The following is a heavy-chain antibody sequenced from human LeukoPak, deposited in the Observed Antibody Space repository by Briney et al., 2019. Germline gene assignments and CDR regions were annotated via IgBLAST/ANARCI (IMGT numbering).Heavy chain of an antibody. Sequence: SETLSLTCTVSGGSISRYYWSWIRQPPGKGLEWIGYIYYSGSTNYNPSLKSRVTISVDTSKNQFSLKLSSVTAADTAVYYCARASAARAYFDYWGQGTLVTVSS. J-gene: IGHJ4*02. V-gene: IGHV4-59*01. CDR2: IYYSGST. D-gene: IGHD2-2*01. CDR3: ARASAARAYFDY. CDR1: GGSISRYY.